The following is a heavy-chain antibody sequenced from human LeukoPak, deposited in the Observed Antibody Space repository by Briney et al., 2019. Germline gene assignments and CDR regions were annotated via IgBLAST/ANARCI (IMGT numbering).Heavy chain of an antibody. V-gene: IGHV3-48*03. Sequence: TGGSLRLSCAASGFTFSSYEMNWVRQAPGKGLEWFSYISSSGSTTYYADSVKGRFTISRDNHKNSLYLQMNSLRAEDTAVYYCATGGYYLNYWGQGTLVTVSS. CDR1: GFTFSSYE. CDR3: ATGGYYLNY. D-gene: IGHD2-8*02. CDR2: ISSSGSTT. J-gene: IGHJ4*02.